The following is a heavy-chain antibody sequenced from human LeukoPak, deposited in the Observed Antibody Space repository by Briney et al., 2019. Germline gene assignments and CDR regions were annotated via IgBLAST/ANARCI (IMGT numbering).Heavy chain of an antibody. J-gene: IGHJ4*02. CDR2: IKQDASEK. D-gene: IGHD3-10*01. CDR3: ARAPVKLWFGELLPPYFDY. V-gene: IGHV3-7*03. Sequence: SGGSLTLSCAASGFTFSNFWMSWVRQAPGKGLEWVANIKQDASEKYYVDSLRGRFTISRDNAENSLYLQMKSLRAEDTAVYYCARAPVKLWFGELLPPYFDYWGQGTLVTVSS. CDR1: GFTFSNFW.